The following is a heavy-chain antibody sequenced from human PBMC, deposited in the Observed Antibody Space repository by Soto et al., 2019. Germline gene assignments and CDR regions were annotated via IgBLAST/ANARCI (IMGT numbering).Heavy chain of an antibody. J-gene: IGHJ6*02. CDR1: VVSFSSYE. D-gene: IGHD1-26*01. Sequence: PGGSLRLACAASVVSFSSYEMHWVRQAPGKGLEWVSYITSSGNVINYAGSVKGRFTISRDNANNSLYLQMSSLRAEDTAVYYCARRFTDYYPAIDVWGQGTTVTVXS. CDR2: ITSSGNVI. CDR3: ARRFTDYYPAIDV. V-gene: IGHV3-48*03.